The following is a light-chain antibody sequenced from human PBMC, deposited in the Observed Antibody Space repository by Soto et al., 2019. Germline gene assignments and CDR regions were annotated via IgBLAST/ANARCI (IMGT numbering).Light chain of an antibody. J-gene: IGKJ5*01. Sequence: EMVLPQSPCTLSVSPVERATLSCRASLTVTTTCLAWYQQKAVQAPRLLIYGASSRATGIPDRFSGSGSGTSFTLTISRLEPEDFAVYYGQQYCSSPQTVGHGTRLE. CDR3: QQYCSSPQT. V-gene: IGKV3-20*01. CDR1: LTVTTTC. CDR2: GAS.